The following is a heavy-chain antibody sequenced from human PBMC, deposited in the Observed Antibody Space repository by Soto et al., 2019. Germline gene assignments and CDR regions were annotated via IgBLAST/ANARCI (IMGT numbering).Heavy chain of an antibody. V-gene: IGHV2-5*01. CDR1: GFSLSTSGVG. CDR3: AHSRVYYSDSSGYYAIPGY. J-gene: IGHJ4*02. CDR2: IYWNDDK. D-gene: IGHD3-22*01. Sequence: SGHPLVIAKQGLILHCTFSGFSLSTSGVGVVWIRQPPGKALEWLALIYWNDDKRYSPSLKSRLTITKDTSKNQVVLTMTNMDPVDTATYYCAHSRVYYSDSSGYYAIPGYWGQGILVTGSS.